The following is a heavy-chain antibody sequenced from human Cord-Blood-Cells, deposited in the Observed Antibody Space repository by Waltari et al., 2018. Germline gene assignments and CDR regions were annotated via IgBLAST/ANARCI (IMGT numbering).Heavy chain of an antibody. CDR1: GFTFSSYS. D-gene: IGHD3-3*01. J-gene: IGHJ4*02. V-gene: IGHV3-21*01. CDR2: ISSSSSYI. CDR3: ARPYYDFWSGYYYFDY. Sequence: EVQLVESGGGQVKPGGSLRLSCAASGFTFSSYSMNWVRQAPGKGLEWVSSISSSSSYIYDANAVKGRFTISRDNAKNSLYLQMNSLRAEYTAVYYCARPYYDFWSGYYYFDYWGQGTLVTVSS.